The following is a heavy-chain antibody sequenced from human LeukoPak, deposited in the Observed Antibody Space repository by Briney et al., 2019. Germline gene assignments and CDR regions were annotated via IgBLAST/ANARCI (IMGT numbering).Heavy chain of an antibody. CDR2: ISYDGSNK. CDR3: ARESSGFDY. CDR1: GFTFSSYW. D-gene: IGHD6-6*01. V-gene: IGHV3-30-3*01. Sequence: GGSLRLSCAASGFTFSSYWMSWVRQAPGKGLEWVAVISYDGSNKYYADSVKGRFTISRDNSKNTLYLQMNSLRAEDTAVYYCARESSGFDYWGQGTLVTVSS. J-gene: IGHJ4*02.